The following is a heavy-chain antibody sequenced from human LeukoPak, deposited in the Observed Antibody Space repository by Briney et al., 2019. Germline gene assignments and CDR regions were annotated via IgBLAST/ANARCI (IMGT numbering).Heavy chain of an antibody. V-gene: IGHV4-30-4*08. Sequence: SSQTLSLTCTVSGGSISSGDYYWSWIRQPPGKGLEWIGEINHSGSTNYNPSLKSRVTISVDTSKNQFSLKLSSVTAADTAVYYCARGKPRITIFGVVIGSQWYYFDYWGQGTLVTVYS. CDR3: ARGKPRITIFGVVIGSQWYYFDY. CDR2: INHSGST. D-gene: IGHD3-3*01. J-gene: IGHJ4*02. CDR1: GGSISSGDYY.